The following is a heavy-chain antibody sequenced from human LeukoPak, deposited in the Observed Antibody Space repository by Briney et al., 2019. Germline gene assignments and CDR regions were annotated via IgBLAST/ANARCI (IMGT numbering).Heavy chain of an antibody. V-gene: IGHV3-15*01. D-gene: IGHD2-21*02. Sequence: PGGSLRLSCAVSGSIFANAWMSWVRQAPGKGLEWVGHIKRKIDGGTTDYAAPVKRRFTISRDDSKKTLYLQMKSLKIEDTAVYYCTTETLVTGTRFYWGQGTLVSVSS. J-gene: IGHJ4*02. CDR2: IKRKIDGGTT. CDR1: GSIFANAW. CDR3: TTETLVTGTRFY.